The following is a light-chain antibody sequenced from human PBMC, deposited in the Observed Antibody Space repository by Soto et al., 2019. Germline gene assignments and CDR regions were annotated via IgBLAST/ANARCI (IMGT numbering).Light chain of an antibody. CDR2: DAS. CDR1: QSVKNNY. CDR3: QQYGSTPLT. V-gene: IGKV3-20*01. Sequence: EIVLTQSPGTLSLSPGERATLSCRASQSVKNNYLVWYQQKPGQPPRFLIYDASTRATGTPGRFSGGGSGTDFTLTISRLEPEDFALYYCQQYGSTPLTFGGGTKVEIK. J-gene: IGKJ4*01.